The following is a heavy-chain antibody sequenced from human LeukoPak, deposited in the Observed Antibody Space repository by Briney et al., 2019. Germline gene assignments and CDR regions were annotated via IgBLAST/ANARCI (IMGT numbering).Heavy chain of an antibody. D-gene: IGHD2-15*01. CDR2: INHSGST. CDR1: GGSFSGYY. J-gene: IGHJ5*02. CDR3: ARGPNIVVVVAATRRWFDP. Sequence: PSETLSLTCAVYGGSFSGYYWSWIRQPPGKGLEWIGEINHSGSTNYNPSLKSRVTISVDTSKNQFSLKLSSVTAADTAVYHCARGPNIVVVVAATRRWFDPWGQGTLVTVSS. V-gene: IGHV4-34*01.